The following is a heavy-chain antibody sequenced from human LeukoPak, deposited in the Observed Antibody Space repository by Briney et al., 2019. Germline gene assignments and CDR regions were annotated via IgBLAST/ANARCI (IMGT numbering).Heavy chain of an antibody. CDR3: ARAYYGDYEDGMDV. CDR1: GFTFSSYG. J-gene: IGHJ6*02. D-gene: IGHD4-17*01. V-gene: IGHV3-33*01. Sequence: GGSLRLSCAASGFTFSSYGMHWVRQAPGKGLEWVAVIWYDESNKYYADSVKGRFTISRDNSKNTLYLQMNSLRAEDTAVYYCARAYYGDYEDGMDVRGQGTTVTVSS. CDR2: IWYDESNK.